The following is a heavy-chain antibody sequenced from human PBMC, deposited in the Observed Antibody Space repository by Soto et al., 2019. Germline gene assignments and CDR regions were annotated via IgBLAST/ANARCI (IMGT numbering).Heavy chain of an antibody. V-gene: IGHV4-39*01. CDR2: IYYSGST. Sequence: PSETLSLTCTVSGGSISSSSYYWGWIRQAPGKGLEWIGSIYYSGSTYYNPSLKSRVTISVDTSKNQFSLKLSSVTAADTAVYYCARHQMSYSGSSRGMDVWGQGTTVTVS. D-gene: IGHD1-26*01. CDR1: GGSISSSSYY. J-gene: IGHJ6*02. CDR3: ARHQMSYSGSSRGMDV.